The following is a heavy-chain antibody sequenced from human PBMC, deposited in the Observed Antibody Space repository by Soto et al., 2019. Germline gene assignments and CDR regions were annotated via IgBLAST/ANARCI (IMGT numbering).Heavy chain of an antibody. CDR2: ISRSSSHI. Sequence: EVQLVESGGGLVKPGGSVRLSCAASGFSFSSHSMNWVRQAPGKGLEWVSSISRSSSHIFYADSVRGRFTISRDNANNSLYLQVNSLRAEDTAVYYCARDSETLAVAGTRSDYWGQGALVTVSS. CDR3: ARDSETLAVAGTRSDY. CDR1: GFSFSSHS. J-gene: IGHJ4*02. D-gene: IGHD6-19*01. V-gene: IGHV3-21*01.